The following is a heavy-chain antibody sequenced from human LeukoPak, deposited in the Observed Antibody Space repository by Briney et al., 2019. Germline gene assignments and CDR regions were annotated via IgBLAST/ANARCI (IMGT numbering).Heavy chain of an antibody. Sequence: GGSLRLSCVFSGFTFSSYAMSWVRQAPGKGLEWASSLSGSGGSTYYADSVEGRFTISRDNSKNTLYLQMNSLRVEDTAVYYCAKDPHTGYSFAYWGQGTLVTVSS. CDR3: AKDPHTGYSFAY. CDR2: LSGSGGST. V-gene: IGHV3-23*01. D-gene: IGHD5-18*01. CDR1: GFTFSSYA. J-gene: IGHJ4*02.